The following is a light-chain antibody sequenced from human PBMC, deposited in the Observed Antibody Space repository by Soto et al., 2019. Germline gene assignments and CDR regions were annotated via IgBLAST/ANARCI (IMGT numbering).Light chain of an antibody. J-gene: IGKJ2*01. V-gene: IGKV1-5*01. CDR1: QSISSW. CDR3: QQYNSYSMYT. Sequence: DIQMTQSPSTLSASVGDRVTITCRASQSISSWLAWYQQKPGKAPKLLIYDASSLESGVPSRSSGSGSGTEFTLTISSLQPDDFATYYCQQYNSYSMYTFGQGTK. CDR2: DAS.